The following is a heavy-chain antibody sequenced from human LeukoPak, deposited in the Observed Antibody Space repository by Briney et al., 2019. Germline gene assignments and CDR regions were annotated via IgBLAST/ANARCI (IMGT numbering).Heavy chain of an antibody. CDR1: GFTFSSYE. V-gene: IGHV3-48*03. J-gene: IGHJ4*02. CDR2: ISSSGSTI. CDR3: ARAIEGDYFDY. Sequence: GGSLRLSRAASGFTFSSYEMNWVRQAPGKGLEWVSYISSSGSTIYYADSVKGRFTISRDNAKNSLYLQMNSLRAEDTAVYYCARAIEGDYFDYWGQGTLVTVSS.